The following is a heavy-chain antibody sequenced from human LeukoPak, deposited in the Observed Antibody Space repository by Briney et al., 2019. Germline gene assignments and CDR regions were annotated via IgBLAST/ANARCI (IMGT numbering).Heavy chain of an antibody. CDR3: AREDTAMFNWFDP. CDR2: IYSGGST. D-gene: IGHD5-18*01. J-gene: IGHJ5*02. V-gene: IGHV3-66*01. CDR1: GFTVSSNY. Sequence: GGSLRLSCAASGFTVSSNYMSWVRQAPGKGLEWVSVIYSGGSTYYADSVKGRFTISRDNSKNTLYLQMNSLRAEDTAVYYCAREDTAMFNWFDPWGQGTLVTVSS.